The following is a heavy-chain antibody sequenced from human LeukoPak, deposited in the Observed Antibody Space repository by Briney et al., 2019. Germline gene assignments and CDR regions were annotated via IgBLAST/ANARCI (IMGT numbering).Heavy chain of an antibody. D-gene: IGHD1-26*01. CDR1: GFTFSSYG. J-gene: IGHJ4*02. V-gene: IGHV3-30*02. CDR2: IRYDGSNK. Sequence: GGSLRLSYAASGFTFSSYGMHWVRQAPGKGLEWVAFIRYDGSNKYYADSVKGRFTISRDNAKNSLYLQMNSLRAEDTALYYCARNSGSYYFSYFDYWGQGTLVTVSS. CDR3: ARNSGSYYFSYFDY.